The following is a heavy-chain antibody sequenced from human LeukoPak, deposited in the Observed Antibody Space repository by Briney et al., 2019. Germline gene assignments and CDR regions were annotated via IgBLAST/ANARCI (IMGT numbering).Heavy chain of an antibody. CDR1: GLTFSSCA. CDR3: AKDLGHDIAVAPRGY. J-gene: IGHJ4*02. CDR2: ISDSGGTT. Sequence: GGSLRLSCAASGLTFSSCAMSWVRQAPGKGLEWVSGISDSGGTTSYTDSVKGRFTISRDSSKSTLYLQMNSLRAEDTAVYYCAKDLGHDIAVAPRGYWGQGTLVTVSS. V-gene: IGHV3-23*01. D-gene: IGHD6-19*01.